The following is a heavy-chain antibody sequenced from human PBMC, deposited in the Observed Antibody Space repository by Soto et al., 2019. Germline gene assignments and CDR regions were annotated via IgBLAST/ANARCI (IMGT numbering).Heavy chain of an antibody. D-gene: IGHD6-19*01. J-gene: IGHJ5*02. V-gene: IGHV1-18*04. CDR3: ARVLGWYSSGWYWFDP. CDR2: ISAYNGNT. Sequence: ASVKVSCKASGYTFTSYGISWVRQAPGQGLEWMGWISAYNGNTNYAQKLQGRVTMTTDTSTSTAYMELRSLRSDDTAVYYCARVLGWYSSGWYWFDPWGQGTLVTVSS. CDR1: GYTFTSYG.